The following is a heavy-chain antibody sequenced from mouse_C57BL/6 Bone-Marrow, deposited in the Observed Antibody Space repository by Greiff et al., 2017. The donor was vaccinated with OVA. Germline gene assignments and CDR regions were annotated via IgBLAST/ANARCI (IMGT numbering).Heavy chain of an antibody. CDR1: GYTFTSYW. J-gene: IGHJ2*01. CDR3: ARRMGYFHY. CDR2: IDPSDSYT. V-gene: IGHV1-50*01. Sequence: QVQLKQPGAELVKPGASVKLSCKASGYTFTSYWMQWVKQRPGQGLEWIGEIDPSDSYTNYNQKFKGKATLTVDTSSSTAYMQLSSLTSEDSAVYYCARRMGYFHYWGQGTTLTVSS.